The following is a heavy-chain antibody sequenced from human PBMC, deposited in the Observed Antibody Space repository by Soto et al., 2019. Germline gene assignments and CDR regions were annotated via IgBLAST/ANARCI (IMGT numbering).Heavy chain of an antibody. D-gene: IGHD1-26*01. CDR1: GYTFTSYG. CDR3: ARDRRSPLYYYYGMDV. CDR2: ISAYNGNT. J-gene: IGHJ6*02. V-gene: IGHV1-18*01. Sequence: VASVKVSCKASGYTFTSYGISWVRQAPGQGLEWMGWISAYNGNTNYAQKLQGRVTMTTDTSTSTAYMELRSLRSDDTAVYYCARDRRSPLYYYYGMDVWGQGTTVTVSS.